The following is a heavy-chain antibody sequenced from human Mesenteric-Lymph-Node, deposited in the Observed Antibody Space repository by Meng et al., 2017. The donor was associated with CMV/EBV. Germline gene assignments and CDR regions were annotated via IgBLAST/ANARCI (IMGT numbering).Heavy chain of an antibody. Sequence: FSLSTSGVGVGWIRQPPGKALEWLALIYWDDDKRYSPSLYSRLAITKVTSKNQVVLTMTNMDPVDTATYYCAHSTYYDRSGYSNYFDYWGQGTLVTVSS. CDR2: IYWDDDK. J-gene: IGHJ4*02. CDR1: FSLSTSGVG. V-gene: IGHV2-5*02. CDR3: AHSTYYDRSGYSNYFDY. D-gene: IGHD3-22*01.